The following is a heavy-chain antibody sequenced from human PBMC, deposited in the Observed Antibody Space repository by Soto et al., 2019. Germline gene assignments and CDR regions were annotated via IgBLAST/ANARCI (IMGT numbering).Heavy chain of an antibody. V-gene: IGHV3-33*01. Sequence: GESLKISCAASGFTFSSYGMHWVRQAPGKGLEWVAVIWYDGSNKYYADSVKGRFTISRDNSKNTLYLQMNSLRAEDTAVYYCARIQLGYCSGGSCSPGAFDIWGQGTMVTVSS. J-gene: IGHJ3*02. CDR3: ARIQLGYCSGGSCSPGAFDI. D-gene: IGHD2-15*01. CDR2: IWYDGSNK. CDR1: GFTFSSYG.